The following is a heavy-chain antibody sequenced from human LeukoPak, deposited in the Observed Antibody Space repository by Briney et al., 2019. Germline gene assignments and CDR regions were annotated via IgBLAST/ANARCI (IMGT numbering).Heavy chain of an antibody. J-gene: IGHJ4*02. V-gene: IGHV1-69*02. Sequence: SVKVSCKASGGTFSSYTISWVRQAPGQGLEWMGRIIPILGIANYAQKFQGRVTITADKSTSTAYMELSSLRSEDTAVYYCARIIVGATSDFDYWGQGTLVTVPS. CDR3: ARIIVGATSDFDY. CDR2: IIPILGIA. CDR1: GGTFSSYT. D-gene: IGHD1-26*01.